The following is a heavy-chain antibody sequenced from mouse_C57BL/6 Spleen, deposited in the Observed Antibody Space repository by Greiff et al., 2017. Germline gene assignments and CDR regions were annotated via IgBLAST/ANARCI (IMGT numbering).Heavy chain of an antibody. D-gene: IGHD2-1*01. CDR2: IWSGGST. CDR1: GFSLTSYG. CDR3: ARVLYYGKPYYAMDD. J-gene: IGHJ4*01. Sequence: QVQLQQSGPGLVQPSQSLSITCTVSGFSLTSYGVHWVRQSPGKGLEWLGVIWSGGSTDYNAAFISRLSISKDNSKSQVFFKINSLQADDTAIYYCARVLYYGKPYYAMDDWGQGTSVTVSS. V-gene: IGHV2-2*01.